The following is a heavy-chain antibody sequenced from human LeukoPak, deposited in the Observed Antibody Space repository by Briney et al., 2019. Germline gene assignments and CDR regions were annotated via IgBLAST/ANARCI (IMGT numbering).Heavy chain of an antibody. Sequence: GGSLRLSCAASGFTFSSYWMSWGRQAPGKGLEWVANIKQDGSAKYYVDSVKGRFTISRDNAKNSLYLQMNSLRAEDTAVYYCARDHPYSSGVFDYWGQGTLVTVSS. CDR2: IKQDGSAK. V-gene: IGHV3-7*01. CDR3: ARDHPYSSGVFDY. CDR1: GFTFSSYW. J-gene: IGHJ4*02. D-gene: IGHD6-19*01.